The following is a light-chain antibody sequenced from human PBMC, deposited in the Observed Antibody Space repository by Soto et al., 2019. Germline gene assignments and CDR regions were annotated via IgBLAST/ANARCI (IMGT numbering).Light chain of an antibody. CDR1: QSVLYSSNNKNY. J-gene: IGKJ2*01. CDR2: WAS. CDR3: QQYYSTLYT. Sequence: DIVMTQSPDSLAVSLGERATINCKSSQSVLYSSNNKNYLAWYQQKPGQPPKLLIYWASTRESGVPDRFSGSGSGTDFTLSISSLHAEHVAVYYCQQYYSTLYTFGQGTKLEIK. V-gene: IGKV4-1*01.